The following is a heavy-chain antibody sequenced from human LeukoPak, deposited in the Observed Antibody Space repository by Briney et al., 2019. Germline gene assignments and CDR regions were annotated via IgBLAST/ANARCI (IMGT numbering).Heavy chain of an antibody. D-gene: IGHD3-3*01. CDR1: GFTFSSYV. J-gene: IGHJ4*02. V-gene: IGHV3-74*01. CDR2: FNSDGSST. Sequence: GGSLRLSCAASGFTFSSYVMHWVRQAPGKGLVWVSRFNSDGSSTYYADSVKGRFTISRDNAKNTLYLQMNSLRAEDTAVYYCARGRYYLDSWGQGTLVTVSS. CDR3: ARGRYYLDS.